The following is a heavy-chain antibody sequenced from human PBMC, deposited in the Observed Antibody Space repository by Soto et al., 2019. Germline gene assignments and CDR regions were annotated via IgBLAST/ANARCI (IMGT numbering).Heavy chain of an antibody. CDR1: GYTFASYA. V-gene: IGHV1-18*01. J-gene: IGHJ4*02. Sequence: ASVKVSCKASGYTFASYAISWMRQAPGQGLEWMGWISAYNGNTNYAQKLQGRVTMTTDISTSTAYMELRSLRSDDTAVYYCARDPPPPDYWGQGTLVTVSS. CDR3: ARDPPPPDY. CDR2: ISAYNGNT.